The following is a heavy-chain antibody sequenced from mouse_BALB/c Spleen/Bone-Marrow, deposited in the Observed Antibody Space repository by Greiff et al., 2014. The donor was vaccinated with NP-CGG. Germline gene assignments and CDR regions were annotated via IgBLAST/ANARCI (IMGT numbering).Heavy chain of an antibody. J-gene: IGHJ2*01. CDR2: INSNGGST. CDR1: GFTFSSYS. V-gene: IGHV5-6-3*01. CDR3: ARGNYGNYVDYFDY. D-gene: IGHD2-1*01. Sequence: DVHLVESGGGLVQPGGSLKLSCAASGFTFSSYSMSWVRQTPDKRLELVASINSNGGSTYYPDSVKGRFTISRDNAKNTLSLQMSSLKSEDTAMYYCARGNYGNYVDYFDYWGQGTTLTVSS.